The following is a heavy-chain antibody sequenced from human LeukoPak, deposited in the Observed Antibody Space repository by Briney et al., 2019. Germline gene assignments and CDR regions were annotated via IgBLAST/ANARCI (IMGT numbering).Heavy chain of an antibody. Sequence: GGSLRLSCTASGFNFGIYGMHWVRQAPGKGLEWVAVMWDDGTNEYYVESVKGRFTISRDNGKRTLYLQMNSLRVEDAAVYYCARELPPGSSGWYELGAFDIWGQGTMVTVSS. D-gene: IGHD6-19*01. V-gene: IGHV3-33*01. CDR1: GFNFGIYG. CDR3: ARELPPGSSGWYELGAFDI. CDR2: MWDDGTNE. J-gene: IGHJ3*02.